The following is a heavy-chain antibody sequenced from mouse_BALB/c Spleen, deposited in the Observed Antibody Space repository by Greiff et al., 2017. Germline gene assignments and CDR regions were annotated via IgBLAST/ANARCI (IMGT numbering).Heavy chain of an antibody. CDR3: ARPRYGNYGWFAY. CDR1: GFDFSRYW. Sequence: GGGLVQRGGSLKLSCAASGFDFSRYWMSWVRQAPGKGLEWIGEINPDSSTINYTPSLKDKFIISRDNAKNTLYLQMSKVRSEDTALYYCARPRYGNYGWFAYWGQGTLVTVSA. V-gene: IGHV4-1*02. CDR2: INPDSSTI. D-gene: IGHD2-10*02. J-gene: IGHJ3*01.